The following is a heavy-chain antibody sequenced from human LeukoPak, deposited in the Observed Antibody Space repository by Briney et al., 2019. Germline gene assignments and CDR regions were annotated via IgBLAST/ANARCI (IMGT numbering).Heavy chain of an antibody. V-gene: IGHV3-33*01. CDR2: IWYDGSNK. J-gene: IGHJ6*02. Sequence: SCKVSGYTLTELSMHWVRQAPGKGLEWGAVIWYDGSNKYYADSVKGRFTISRDNSKNTLYLQMDSLRAEDTAVYYCARTGYGDYNYGMDVWGQGTTVTVSS. CDR3: ARTGYGDYNYGMDV. CDR1: GYTLTELS. D-gene: IGHD3-9*01.